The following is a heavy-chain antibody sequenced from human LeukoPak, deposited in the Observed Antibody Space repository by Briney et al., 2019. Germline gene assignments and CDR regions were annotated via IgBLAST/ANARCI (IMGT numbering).Heavy chain of an antibody. Sequence: PGGSLRLSCAASGFTFISYWMSWVRQAPGKGLEWVANIKQDGSEKYYVDSVKGRFTISRDNAKNSLYLQMNSLRAEDTAVYYSAREVGGSSGWFPYYYYYYMDVWGKGTTVTVSS. V-gene: IGHV3-7*01. D-gene: IGHD6-19*01. J-gene: IGHJ6*03. CDR2: IKQDGSEK. CDR1: GFTFISYW. CDR3: AREVGGSSGWFPYYYYYYMDV.